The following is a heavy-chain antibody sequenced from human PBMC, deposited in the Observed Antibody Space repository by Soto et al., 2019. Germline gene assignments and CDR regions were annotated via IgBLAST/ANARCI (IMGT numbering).Heavy chain of an antibody. CDR1: GSTFTSYG. CDR2: ISAYNGNT. CDR3: AREDFWSGYDDYYGMDV. D-gene: IGHD3-3*01. J-gene: IGHJ6*02. V-gene: IGHV1-18*01. Sequence: ASVKVSCKASGSTFTSYGISWVRQAPGQGLEWMGWISAYNGNTNYAQKLQGRVTMTTDTSTSTAYMELRSLRSDDTAVYYCAREDFWSGYDDYYGMDVWGQGTTVTVSS.